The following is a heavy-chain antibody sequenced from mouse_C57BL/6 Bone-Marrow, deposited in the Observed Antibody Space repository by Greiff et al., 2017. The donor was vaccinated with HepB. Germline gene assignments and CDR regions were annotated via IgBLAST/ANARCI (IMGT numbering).Heavy chain of an antibody. CDR1: GYAFSSYW. Sequence: VQLQQSGAELVKPGASVKISCKASGYAFSSYWMNWVKQRPGKGLEWIGQIYPGDGDTNYNGKFKGKATLTADKSSSTAYMQLRSLTSEDSAVYFCARGRGNYGSTMDYWGQGTSVTVSS. D-gene: IGHD1-1*01. V-gene: IGHV1-80*01. CDR2: IYPGDGDT. J-gene: IGHJ4*01. CDR3: ARGRGNYGSTMDY.